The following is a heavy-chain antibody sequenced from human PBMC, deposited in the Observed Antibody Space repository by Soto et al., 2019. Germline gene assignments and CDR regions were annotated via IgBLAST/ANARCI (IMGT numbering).Heavy chain of an antibody. D-gene: IGHD2-2*01. CDR1: GFTFSSYS. Sequence: HPGGSLRLSCAASGFTFSSYSMNWVRQDPGKGLEWVSYISSSSSTIYYADSVKGRFTISRDNAKNSLYLQMNSLRDEDTAVYYCARDGRYCSSTSCYVLGYYYYGMDVWGQGTTVTVSS. V-gene: IGHV3-48*02. J-gene: IGHJ6*02. CDR3: ARDGRYCSSTSCYVLGYYYYGMDV. CDR2: ISSSSSTI.